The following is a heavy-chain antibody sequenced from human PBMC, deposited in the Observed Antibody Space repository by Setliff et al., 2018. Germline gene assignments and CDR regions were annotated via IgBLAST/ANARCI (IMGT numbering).Heavy chain of an antibody. CDR3: AKITGMVGATPYYFDY. CDR1: GGSISSSGYY. D-gene: IGHD1-26*01. Sequence: PSETLSLTCTVSGGSISSSGYYWSWIRQPPGKGLEWIGNIYYSGRTHYNPSLKSRVTISVDTSKNQFSLKLTSVTAADTAVYYCAKITGMVGATPYYFDYWGQGTLVTVSS. V-gene: IGHV4-39*01. J-gene: IGHJ4*02. CDR2: IYYSGRT.